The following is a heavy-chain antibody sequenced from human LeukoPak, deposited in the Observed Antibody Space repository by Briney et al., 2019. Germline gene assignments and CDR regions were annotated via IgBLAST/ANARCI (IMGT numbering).Heavy chain of an antibody. V-gene: IGHV3-7*03. D-gene: IGHD3-16*01. CDR3: ARNQQLGGHSYYYYGMDV. Sequence: GGSLRLSCAASGFTFSSYWMSWVRQAPGRGLEWVANIKQDGSEKYYVDSVKGRFTISRDNSKNTLYLQMNSLRADDTAIYYCARNQQLGGHSYYYYGMDVWGQGTTVTVSS. J-gene: IGHJ6*02. CDR1: GFTFSSYW. CDR2: IKQDGSEK.